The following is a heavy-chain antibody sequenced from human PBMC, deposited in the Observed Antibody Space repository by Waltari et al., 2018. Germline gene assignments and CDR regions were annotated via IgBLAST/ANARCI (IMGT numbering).Heavy chain of an antibody. CDR3: ASLIVVVPAANSH. CDR1: GGSFSGYY. V-gene: IGHV4-34*01. J-gene: IGHJ4*02. CDR2: INQSAST. D-gene: IGHD2-2*01. Sequence: QVQLQQWGAGLLKPSETLSLTCAVYGGSFSGYYWSWIRQPPGKGMEWIGEINQSASTNYNPSLRRRVTISVDTSKNQFSLKLSSVTAADTAVYYCASLIVVVPAANSHWGQGTLVTVSS.